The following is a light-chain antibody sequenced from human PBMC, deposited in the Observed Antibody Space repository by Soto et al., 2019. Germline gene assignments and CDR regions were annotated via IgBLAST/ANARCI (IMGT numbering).Light chain of an antibody. CDR3: QKYGDSPLT. CDR2: DAS. Sequence: EIVLTQSPATLSLSPGERATLSCRASQSVSSYLAWYQQKPGQAPRLLIYDASNRATGIPNRFSGSGAGTDFTLTISRLEPEDFAVYYCQKYGDSPLTFGGGTKVDIK. V-gene: IGKV3-11*01. CDR1: QSVSSY. J-gene: IGKJ4*01.